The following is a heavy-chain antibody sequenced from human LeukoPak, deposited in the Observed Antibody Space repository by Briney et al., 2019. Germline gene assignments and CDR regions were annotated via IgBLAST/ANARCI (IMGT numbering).Heavy chain of an antibody. Sequence: GGSLRPSFAASGFPFSSYAMHWVRQAPGKGLEWVAFISYDGNHKSYADSVKGRFTLSRDNSKNTLSLRMNSLSAEDTAMYFCAREYSDYRTYFDYWGQGPVATVTS. D-gene: IGHD4-11*01. J-gene: IGHJ4*02. CDR3: AREYSDYRTYFDY. V-gene: IGHV3-30-3*01. CDR1: GFPFSSYA. CDR2: ISYDGNHK.